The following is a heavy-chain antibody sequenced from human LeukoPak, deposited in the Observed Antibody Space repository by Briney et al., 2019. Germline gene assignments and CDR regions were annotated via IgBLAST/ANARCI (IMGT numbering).Heavy chain of an antibody. D-gene: IGHD6-19*01. V-gene: IGHV3-33*01. CDR2: IWYDGSNK. Sequence: GGSLRLSCAASGFTFSSYGMHWVRQAPGKGLEWVAGIWYDGSNKYYADSVKGRFTISRDNAKTSLYLQMNSLRAEDTAVYYCARDSAVATYYGVDVWGQGNTVTVSS. CDR3: ARDSAVATYYGVDV. J-gene: IGHJ6*02. CDR1: GFTFSSYG.